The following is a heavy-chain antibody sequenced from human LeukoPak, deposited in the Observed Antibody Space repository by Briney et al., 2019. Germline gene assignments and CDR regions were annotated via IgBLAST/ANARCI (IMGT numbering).Heavy chain of an antibody. Sequence: ASVKVSCKASGYTFTDYYMHWVRQAPGQGLELKGWINTNSGGTNFAQTFQGRVAMTRDTSISTAYMELGSLRSGDTAVYYCARARWQLVPYFDSWGQGSLVTVSS. CDR2: INTNSGGT. CDR3: ARARWQLVPYFDS. V-gene: IGHV1-2*02. CDR1: GYTFTDYY. D-gene: IGHD6-6*01. J-gene: IGHJ4*02.